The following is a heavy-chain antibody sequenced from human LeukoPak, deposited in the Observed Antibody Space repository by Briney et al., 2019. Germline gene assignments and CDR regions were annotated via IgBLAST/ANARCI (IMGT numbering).Heavy chain of an antibody. V-gene: IGHV3-23*01. J-gene: IGHJ4*02. D-gene: IGHD6-19*01. CDR3: AKTRSAGWYTPSDS. Sequence: PGGSLRLSCAASGFTFRNFALNWVRQARGKGLEWVSTISGSGSNTYYTDSVRGRFTISRDNSRNTLDLQMNRLRVEDTAIYYCAKTRSAGWYTPSDSWGQGTLVTVSS. CDR1: GFTFRNFA. CDR2: ISGSGSNT.